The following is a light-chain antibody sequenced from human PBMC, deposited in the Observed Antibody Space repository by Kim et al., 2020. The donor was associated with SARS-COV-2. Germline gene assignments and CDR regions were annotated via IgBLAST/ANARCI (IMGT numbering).Light chain of an antibody. Sequence: GQSVATACTGTSSDGGSYTRVSWYHQPPGTAPKLMIYEVNNRPSGVPDRFCGSKSGNTASLTISGLQAEDEADYYCSSYTSSSTYVFGTGTKVTVL. V-gene: IGLV2-18*02. CDR3: SSYTSSSTYV. J-gene: IGLJ1*01. CDR2: EVN. CDR1: SSDGGSYTR.